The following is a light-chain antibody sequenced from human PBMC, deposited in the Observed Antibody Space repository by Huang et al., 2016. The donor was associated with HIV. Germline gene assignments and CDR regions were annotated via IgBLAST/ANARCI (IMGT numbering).Light chain of an antibody. J-gene: IGKJ4*01. CDR3: QQYNNWLLS. CDR2: GSS. V-gene: IGKV3-15*01. CDR1: RSVSSN. Sequence: IVMTQSPATLSVSPGERVTVSCRANRSVSSNLAWYQQRPGQAPRLLMYGSSTRAPGIPARFSGSGSGTDFSRTISSLQSEDFALYYCQQYNNWLLSFGGGTRVDI.